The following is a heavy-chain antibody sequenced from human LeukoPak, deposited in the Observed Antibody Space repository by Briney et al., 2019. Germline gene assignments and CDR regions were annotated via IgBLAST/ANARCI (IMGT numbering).Heavy chain of an antibody. CDR3: ARDLNGIDY. V-gene: IGHV3-7*01. J-gene: IGHJ4*02. CDR1: GFIFSNYW. Sequence: GGSLRLSCAASGFIFSNYWMTWVRQAPGKGLEWVANIKQDGSEKYYVDSVKGRFTISRDNTKNSLYLQMNSLRAEDTAVYYCARDLNGIDYWGQGTLVTVSS. CDR2: IKQDGSEK.